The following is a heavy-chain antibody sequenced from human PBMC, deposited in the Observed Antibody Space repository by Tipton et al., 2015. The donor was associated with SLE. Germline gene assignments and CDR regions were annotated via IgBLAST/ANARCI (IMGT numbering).Heavy chain of an antibody. D-gene: IGHD3-10*01. CDR1: GGSISSYY. V-gene: IGHV4-59*01. Sequence: TLSLTCTVSGGSISSYYWSWIRQPPGKGLEWIGYIYYSGSTNYNPSLKSRVTISVDTSKNQFSLKLSSVTAADTAVYYCARDSDYYYGMDVWGQGTTVTVSS. CDR3: ARDSDYYYGMDV. CDR2: IYYSGST. J-gene: IGHJ6*02.